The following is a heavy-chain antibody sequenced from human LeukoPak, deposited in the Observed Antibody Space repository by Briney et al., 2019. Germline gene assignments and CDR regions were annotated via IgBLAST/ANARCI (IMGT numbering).Heavy chain of an antibody. CDR3: AKDIGLGDYYSFDY. Sequence: GGSLRLSCAASGFTFDDYAMHWVRQAPGKGLEWVSLISWDGGSTYYADSVKGRFTISRDNSKNSLYLQMNSLRAEDTALYYCAKDIGLGDYYSFDYWGQGTLVTVSS. V-gene: IGHV3-43D*03. J-gene: IGHJ4*02. D-gene: IGHD3-22*01. CDR1: GFTFDDYA. CDR2: ISWDGGST.